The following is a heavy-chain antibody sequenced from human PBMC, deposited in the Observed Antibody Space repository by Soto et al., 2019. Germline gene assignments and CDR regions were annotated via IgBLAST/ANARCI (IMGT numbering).Heavy chain of an antibody. Sequence: QVQLVESGGGVVQPGRSLRLSCAASGFTFRGHGMHWVRQAPGKGLEWVAAIWHDGSIKHYADSVKGRFTISSDNSKNTLYLQINSLRAEDTAVYYCARDSNRDGYVLDYWGQGTLVTVSS. D-gene: IGHD5-12*01. CDR2: IWHDGSIK. CDR1: GFTFRGHG. V-gene: IGHV3-33*01. CDR3: ARDSNRDGYVLDY. J-gene: IGHJ4*02.